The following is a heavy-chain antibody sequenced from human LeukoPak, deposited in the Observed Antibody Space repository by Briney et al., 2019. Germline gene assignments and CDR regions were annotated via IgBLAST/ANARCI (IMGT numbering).Heavy chain of an antibody. D-gene: IGHD6-13*01. CDR2: INPNSGDT. J-gene: IGHJ3*01. Sequence: ASVKVSCQASGYTFTGYYMHWVRQAPGHGREWMGWINPNSGDTNYAQEFQGRVSMTRDTSISTAYMDLSRLRSDDTALYYCAREVIGSSWHTGAIDVWGQGTMVTVS. CDR3: AREVIGSSWHTGAIDV. CDR1: GYTFTGYY. V-gene: IGHV1-2*02.